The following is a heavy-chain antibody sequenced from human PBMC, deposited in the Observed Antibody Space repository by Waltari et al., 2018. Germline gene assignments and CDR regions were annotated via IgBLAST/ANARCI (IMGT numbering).Heavy chain of an antibody. V-gene: IGHV3-15*01. CDR1: GFGVSDAW. J-gene: IGHJ4*02. CDR3: VTPPIFAAHGGFDY. D-gene: IGHD3-9*01. CDR2: IRSKENGGPT. Sequence: EVVLAESGGGLVKPGGSLRLSCAASGFGVSDAWMSWVRQIPGKGLEWLGRIRSKENGGPTEYSAAVKDRFVISRDDSEKMLFLEMTNLKIEDTGVYYCVTPPIFAAHGGFDYWGQGALVTVSS.